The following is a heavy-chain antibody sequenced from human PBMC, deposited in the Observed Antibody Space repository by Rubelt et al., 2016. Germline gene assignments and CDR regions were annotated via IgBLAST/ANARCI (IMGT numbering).Heavy chain of an antibody. CDR3: AREEGRKVSAKQI. CDR1: GYTFTGYY. D-gene: IGHD3-10*01. CDR2: INPNSGGT. J-gene: IGHJ1*01. V-gene: IGHV1-2*02. Sequence: QVQLVQSGAEVKKPGASVKVSCKASGYTFTGYYIHWVRQAPGQGLEWLGWINPNSGGTRYAQKFQGRVTMTRDTANPTGYMELGGQRFGETARYNSAREEGRKVSAKQIWGQGKVGTVSS.